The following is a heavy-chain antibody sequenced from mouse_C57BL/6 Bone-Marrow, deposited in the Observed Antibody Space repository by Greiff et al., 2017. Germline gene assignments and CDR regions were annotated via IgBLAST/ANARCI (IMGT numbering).Heavy chain of an antibody. CDR2: IYPGSGST. D-gene: IGHD4-1*01. CDR3: AREGLDWDVLWYFDV. CDR1: GYTFTSYW. Sequence: QVQLQQPGAELVKPGASVKMSCKASGYTFTSYWITWVKQRPGQGLEWIGDIYPGSGSTNYNEKFKSKATLTVDTSSSTAYMQLSSLTSEASAVYYCAREGLDWDVLWYFDVWGTGTTVTVSS. J-gene: IGHJ1*03. V-gene: IGHV1-55*01.